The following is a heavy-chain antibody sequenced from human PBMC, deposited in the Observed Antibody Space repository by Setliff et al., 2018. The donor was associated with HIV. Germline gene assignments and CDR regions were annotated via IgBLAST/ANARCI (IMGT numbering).Heavy chain of an antibody. CDR2: IHYSGFS. V-gene: IGHV4-30-4*08. Sequence: SETLSLTCTVSGGSIASGDYYWNWIRQPPGKGLEWIGYIHYSGFSYYKQSLKSRVTISVDTSKNQFSLKLSSVTAADTAVYYCARYYYGSQTMLDSWGQGTLVTVSS. CDR1: GGSIASGDYY. CDR3: ARYYYGSQTMLDS. J-gene: IGHJ4*02. D-gene: IGHD3-10*01.